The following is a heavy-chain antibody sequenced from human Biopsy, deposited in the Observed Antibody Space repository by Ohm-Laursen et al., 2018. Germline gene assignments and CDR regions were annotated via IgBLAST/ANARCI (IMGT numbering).Heavy chain of an antibody. Sequence: GSLRLSCTASGFTFTHAWMSWVRQGPGKGLEWLWRIKSKSDGEATDYAAAVQGRFAISRDDSTNTFYLQMNSLKSEDTGVFYCTVDLGRGFHWGQGTLVTVSS. J-gene: IGHJ4*02. CDR1: GFTFTHAW. CDR3: TVDLGRGFH. D-gene: IGHD5-12*01. V-gene: IGHV3-15*01. CDR2: IKSKSDGEAT.